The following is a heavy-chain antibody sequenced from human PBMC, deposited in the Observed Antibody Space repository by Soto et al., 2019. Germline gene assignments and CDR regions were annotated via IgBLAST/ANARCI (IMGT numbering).Heavy chain of an antibody. CDR3: ARSYCGGGCYSDFDAFDI. Sequence: SETLSLTCAVSGGSISSGGFSWSWIRQPPGKGLEWIGYIHYAGNTYYNPSLKGRVTISVDRSKNQFSLELYSVAAADTAVYYCARSYCGGGCYSDFDAFDIWGQGTPVTVSS. CDR1: GGSISSGGFS. V-gene: IGHV4-30-2*01. J-gene: IGHJ3*02. D-gene: IGHD2-21*02. CDR2: IHYAGNT.